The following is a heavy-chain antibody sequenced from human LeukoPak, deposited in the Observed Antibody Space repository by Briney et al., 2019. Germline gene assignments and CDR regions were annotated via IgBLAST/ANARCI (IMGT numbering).Heavy chain of an antibody. J-gene: IGHJ5*02. D-gene: IGHD3-3*01. Sequence: PSETLSLTCAVYGGSFSGYYWSWIRQPPGKGLEWIGEINHSGSTNYNPSLKSRVTISVDTSKNQFSLKLSSVTAADTAVYYCARGRITIFGVVITRGDWFDPWGQGTLVTVSS. CDR1: GGSFSGYY. V-gene: IGHV4-34*01. CDR3: ARGRITIFGVVITRGDWFDP. CDR2: INHSGST.